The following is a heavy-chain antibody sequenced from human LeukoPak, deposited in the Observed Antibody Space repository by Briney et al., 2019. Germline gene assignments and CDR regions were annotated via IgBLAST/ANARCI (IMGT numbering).Heavy chain of an antibody. CDR3: ARIVGPTIWYFDL. V-gene: IGHV3-48*01. CDR1: GFTFSNYS. Sequence: GGSLRLSCAASGFTFSNYSMNWVRQAPGKGLEWVSYISSSSSSIYYADSVRGRFTISRDNAKNSLYLQMDSLRVDDTAVYYCARIVGPTIWYFDLWGRATLVTVSS. J-gene: IGHJ2*01. D-gene: IGHD1-26*01. CDR2: ISSSSSSI.